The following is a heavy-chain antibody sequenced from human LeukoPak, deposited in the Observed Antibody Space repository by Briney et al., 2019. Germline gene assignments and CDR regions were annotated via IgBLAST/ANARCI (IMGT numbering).Heavy chain of an antibody. J-gene: IGHJ4*02. V-gene: IGHV3-21*01. CDR3: AIRGSPMVRNY. CDR1: GFTFRSYN. CDR2: ISSSSTNR. D-gene: IGHD3-10*01. Sequence: GGSLRLSCAASGFTFRSYNMNWVRQAPGKGLEWVSSISSSSTNRYYADSLKGRFTISIDNAKNPLYLQMNSLRAEDTAVYYCAIRGSPMVRNYWGQGTLVTVSS.